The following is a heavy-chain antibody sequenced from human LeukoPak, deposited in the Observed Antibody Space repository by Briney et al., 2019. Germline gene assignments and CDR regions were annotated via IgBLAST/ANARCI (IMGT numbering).Heavy chain of an antibody. V-gene: IGHV3-21*01. CDR3: ARDSKSSSGGYFDY. D-gene: IGHD6-13*01. CDR1: GFTFSSYS. Sequence: GGSLRLSCAASGFTFSSYSMNWVRQAPGKGLEWASSISSSSSYIYYADSVKGRFTISRDNAKNSLYLQMNSLRAEDTAVYYCARDSKSSSGGYFDYWGQGTLVTVSS. J-gene: IGHJ4*02. CDR2: ISSSSSYI.